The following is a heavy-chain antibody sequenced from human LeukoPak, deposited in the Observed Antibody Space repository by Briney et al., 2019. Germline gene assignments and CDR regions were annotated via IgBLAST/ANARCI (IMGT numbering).Heavy chain of an antibody. Sequence: GASVKVSCKASGYTFSGYQVHWLRQAPGQGLEWMGRMNPSSGVTNYAQKFQGRVTMTRDTSINTAYLDLSALKSDDTADYYCASRAASVTLGYWGQGTLVTVSS. CDR3: ASRAASVTLGY. CDR2: MNPSSGVT. V-gene: IGHV1-2*06. CDR1: GYTFSGYQ. J-gene: IGHJ4*02. D-gene: IGHD2-15*01.